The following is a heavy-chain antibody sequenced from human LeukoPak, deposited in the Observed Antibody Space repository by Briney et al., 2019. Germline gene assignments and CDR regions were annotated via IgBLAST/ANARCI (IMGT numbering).Heavy chain of an antibody. J-gene: IGHJ4*02. Sequence: GGSLRLSCAASGFTFSSYSMNWVRQAPGKGLEWVSYISTSSGTIYYADSVKGRFTISRDNAKNSLYLQMNSLRAEDTAVYYCTTFPDYGGNSYWGQGTLVTVSS. V-gene: IGHV3-48*04. CDR1: GFTFSSYS. D-gene: IGHD4-23*01. CDR3: TTFPDYGGNSY. CDR2: ISTSSGTI.